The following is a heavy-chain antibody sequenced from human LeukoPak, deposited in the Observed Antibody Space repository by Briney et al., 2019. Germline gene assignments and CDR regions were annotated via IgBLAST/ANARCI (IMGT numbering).Heavy chain of an antibody. CDR3: AKDVGAHYFDY. V-gene: IGHV3-30*04. J-gene: IGHJ4*02. D-gene: IGHD1-26*01. Sequence: QPGRSLRLSCAASGFTFSSYAMHWVRQAPGKGLEWVAVISYDGSNKYYADSVKGRFTISRDNSKNALYLQMNSLRAEDTAVYYCAKDVGAHYFDYWGQGTLVTVSS. CDR2: ISYDGSNK. CDR1: GFTFSSYA.